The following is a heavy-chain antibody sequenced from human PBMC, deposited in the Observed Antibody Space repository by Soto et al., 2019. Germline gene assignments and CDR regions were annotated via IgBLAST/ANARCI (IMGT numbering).Heavy chain of an antibody. Sequence: TGGSLRLSCSASGFTFSSYSMNWVRQAPGKGLEWVSSISSSSSYIYYADSVKGRFTISRDNAKNSLYLQMNSLRAEDTAVYYCARENSSSSFDAFDIWGQGTMVTVSS. J-gene: IGHJ3*02. CDR3: ARENSSSSFDAFDI. D-gene: IGHD6-6*01. V-gene: IGHV3-21*01. CDR2: ISSSSSYI. CDR1: GFTFSSYS.